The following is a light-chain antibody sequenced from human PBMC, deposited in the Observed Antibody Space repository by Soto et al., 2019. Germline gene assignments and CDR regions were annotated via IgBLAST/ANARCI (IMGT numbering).Light chain of an antibody. J-gene: IGLJ1*01. V-gene: IGLV2-11*01. Sequence: QSALTQPRSVSGSPGQSVTISCTGTSNDVGGYNYVSWYLQHPGKAPKVMIYDVSKRPSGVPDRFSGSKSGNTASLTISGLQSEDEADYYCCSFAGNYIYVFGTGTKLTVL. CDR2: DVS. CDR1: SNDVGGYNY. CDR3: CSFAGNYIYV.